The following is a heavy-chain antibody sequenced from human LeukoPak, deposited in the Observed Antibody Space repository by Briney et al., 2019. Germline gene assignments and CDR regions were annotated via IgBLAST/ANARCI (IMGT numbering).Heavy chain of an antibody. J-gene: IGHJ6*04. D-gene: IGHD3-10*01. CDR3: ASSTYYYGSGSYYRDYYYYYGMDV. CDR2: IDPSDSYT. V-gene: IGHV5-10-1*01. Sequence: GASLQISCKGSGYNFTSYWISWVRPMPGKGLEWMGRIDPSDSYTNYSPSFQSHVTISADKYISTAYLQWSSLKASDTAMYYCASSTYYYGSGSYYRDYYYYYGMDVWGKGTTVTVSS. CDR1: GYNFTSYW.